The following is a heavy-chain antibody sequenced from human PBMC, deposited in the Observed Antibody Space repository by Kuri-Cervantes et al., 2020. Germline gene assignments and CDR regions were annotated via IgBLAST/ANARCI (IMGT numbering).Heavy chain of an antibody. V-gene: IGHV3-21*01. J-gene: IGHJ4*02. D-gene: IGHD2-15*01. CDR1: GFTFSSYS. CDR2: ISSSSSYI. Sequence: GESLKISCAASGFTFSSYSMNWVRQAPGKGLEWVSSISSSSSYIYYADSVKGRFTISRDNAKNSLYLQMNSLRAEDTAVYYCAKLFYCSGGSCYSGATEIPDYWGQGTLVTVSS. CDR3: AKLFYCSGGSCYSGATEIPDY.